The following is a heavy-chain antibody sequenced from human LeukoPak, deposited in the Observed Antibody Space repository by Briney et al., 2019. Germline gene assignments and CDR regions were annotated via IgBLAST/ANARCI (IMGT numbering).Heavy chain of an antibody. CDR1: GYTFTSYY. D-gene: IGHD3-22*01. CDR2: INPSGGST. J-gene: IGHJ3*02. V-gene: IGHV1-46*01. CDR3: ARVHPITMIVVDAFDI. Sequence: GASVKVSCKASGYTFTSYYMHWVRQAPGHGLEWMVIINPSGGSTSYAQKFQGRVTMTRDTSTSTVYMELSSLRSEDTAVYYCARVHPITMIVVDAFDIWGQGTMVTVSS.